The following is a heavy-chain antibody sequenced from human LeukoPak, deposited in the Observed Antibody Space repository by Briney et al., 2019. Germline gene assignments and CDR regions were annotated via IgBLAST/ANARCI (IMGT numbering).Heavy chain of an antibody. Sequence: GGSLRLSCAASGFTFDDYAMHWVRQAPGKGLEWVSLISGDGGSTYYADSVKGRFTISRDNSKTSLYLQMNSLRTEDTALYYCAKDGYSYGYGLGYFDYWGQGTLVTVSS. V-gene: IGHV3-43*02. CDR1: GFTFDDYA. J-gene: IGHJ4*02. CDR3: AKDGYSYGYGLGYFDY. D-gene: IGHD5-18*01. CDR2: ISGDGGST.